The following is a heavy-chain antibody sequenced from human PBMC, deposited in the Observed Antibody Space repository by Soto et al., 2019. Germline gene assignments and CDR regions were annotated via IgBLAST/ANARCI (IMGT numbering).Heavy chain of an antibody. CDR3: ARVRDNYYGMDV. CDR2: IYYSGST. Sequence: SETLSLTCTVSGGPISSGDYYWSWIRQPPGKGLEWIGYIYYSGSTYYNPSLKSRVTISVDTSKNQFSLKLSSVTAADTAVYYCARVRDNYYGMDVWGQGTTVTVSS. J-gene: IGHJ6*02. CDR1: GGPISSGDYY. V-gene: IGHV4-30-4*01.